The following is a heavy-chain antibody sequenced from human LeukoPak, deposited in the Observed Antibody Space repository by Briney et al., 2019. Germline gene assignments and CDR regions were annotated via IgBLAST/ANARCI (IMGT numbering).Heavy chain of an antibody. Sequence: GGSLRLSCAASGFTFSSYSMNWVRQAPGKGLEWVSYISSSSSTIYYADSVKGRFTISRDNAKNTLYLQMNSLRAEDTAVYYCAKLYGDGSPYYDILTGYLSPNFDYWGQGTLVTVSS. CDR2: ISSSSSTI. CDR1: GFTFSSYS. V-gene: IGHV3-48*01. J-gene: IGHJ4*02. CDR3: AKLYGDGSPYYDILTGYLSPNFDY. D-gene: IGHD3-9*01.